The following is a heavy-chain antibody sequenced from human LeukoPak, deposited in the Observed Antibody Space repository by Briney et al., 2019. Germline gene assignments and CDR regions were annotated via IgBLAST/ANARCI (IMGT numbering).Heavy chain of an antibody. CDR2: IYYSGST. CDR3: AREVRGGYDDY. Sequence: SETLSLTCTVSGGSISSYYWGWIRQPPGKGLEWIGSIYYSGSTYYNPSLKSRVTISVDTSKNQFSLKLNSVTAADTAVYYCAREVRGGYDDYWGQGTLVTVSS. CDR1: GGSISSYY. D-gene: IGHD5-24*01. V-gene: IGHV4-39*07. J-gene: IGHJ4*02.